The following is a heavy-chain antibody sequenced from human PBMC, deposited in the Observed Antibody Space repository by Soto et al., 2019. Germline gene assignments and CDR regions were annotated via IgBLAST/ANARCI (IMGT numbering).Heavy chain of an antibody. V-gene: IGHV5-51*01. D-gene: IGHD3-16*01. CDR2: INPGDSDT. Sequence: GESLKISCKGAGYRFTSYWIDWVRQMPGKGLEWMGTINPGDSDTKYNPSFQGQVTISADKSITTAYLQWSSLKASDTAIYYCARHWAYYGLDVWGQGTTVTVSS. J-gene: IGHJ6*02. CDR3: ARHWAYYGLDV. CDR1: GYRFTSYW.